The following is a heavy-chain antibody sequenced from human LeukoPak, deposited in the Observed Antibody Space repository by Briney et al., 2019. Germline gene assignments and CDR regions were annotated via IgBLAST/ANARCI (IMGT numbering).Heavy chain of an antibody. D-gene: IGHD3-22*01. CDR3: ARDVPAYYYDSSGYTDAFDI. CDR2: IWYDGSNE. V-gene: IGHV3-33*01. Sequence: QPGRSLRLSRAASGFTFSSYGMHWVRQAPGKGLEWVAVIWYDGSNEYYADSVKGQFTISRDNSKNTLYLQMNSLRAEDTAVYYCARDVPAYYYDSSGYTDAFDIWGQGTMVTVSS. CDR1: GFTFSSYG. J-gene: IGHJ3*02.